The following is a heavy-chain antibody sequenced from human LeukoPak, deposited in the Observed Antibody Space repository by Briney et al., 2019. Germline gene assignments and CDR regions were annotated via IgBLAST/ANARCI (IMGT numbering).Heavy chain of an antibody. J-gene: IGHJ3*02. Sequence: GGSLRLSCAASGFTFSTYDTSWVRQAPGKGLEWVSVIYSGGSTYYADSVKGRFTISRDNSKNTLYLQMNSLRAEDTAVYYCASPYGGNSIAFDIWGQGTMVTVSS. D-gene: IGHD4-23*01. CDR2: IYSGGST. CDR1: GFTFSTYD. V-gene: IGHV3-53*01. CDR3: ASPYGGNSIAFDI.